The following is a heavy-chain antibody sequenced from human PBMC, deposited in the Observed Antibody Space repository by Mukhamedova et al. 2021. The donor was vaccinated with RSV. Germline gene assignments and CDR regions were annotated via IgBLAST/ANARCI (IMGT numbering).Heavy chain of an antibody. V-gene: IGHV3-11*06. CDR2: ISSRDSYT. Sequence: MSWIRQAPGKGLEWVSYISSRDSYTNYADSVKDRFTISRDNAKNSLYLQMNSLRVEYTAVYYGACYHVGATHDYFGQGTLVTVS. CDR3: ACYHVGATHDY. D-gene: IGHD1-26*01. J-gene: IGHJ4*02.